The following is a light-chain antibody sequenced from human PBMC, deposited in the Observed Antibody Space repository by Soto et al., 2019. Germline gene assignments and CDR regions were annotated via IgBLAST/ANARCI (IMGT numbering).Light chain of an antibody. CDR3: QQYNTYPET. V-gene: IGKV1-5*01. J-gene: IGKJ1*01. CDR2: DAS. CDR1: QSISSW. Sequence: DMQMTQSPSTLSASVGDRVTITCRASQSISSWLAWYQQKAGKAPKLLIYDASTLESGVPSRFSGSGSGTEFTLTITSLQPDDFATYYCQQYNTYPETFGQGTKVDIK.